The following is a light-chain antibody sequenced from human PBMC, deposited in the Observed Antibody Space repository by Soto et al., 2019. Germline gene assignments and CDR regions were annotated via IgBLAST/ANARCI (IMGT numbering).Light chain of an antibody. J-gene: IGLJ2*01. Sequence: QTVVTQEPSLTVSPGGTVTLTCGSSTGAVTSNHHPYWFQQKAGQAPRTLIYDTSNKHSWTPARFSGSLLGDKAALTLSGAQHEEEAQYYCLLPYNAARFFGGGTKLTVL. CDR3: LLPYNAARF. CDR1: TGAVTSNHH. V-gene: IGLV7-46*01. CDR2: DTS.